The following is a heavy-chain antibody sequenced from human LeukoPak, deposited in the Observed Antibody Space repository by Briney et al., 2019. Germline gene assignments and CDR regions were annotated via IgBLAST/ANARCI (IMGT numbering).Heavy chain of an antibody. CDR1: GFTFSSYE. V-gene: IGHV3-48*03. Sequence: PGGSLRLSCAASGFTFSSYEMNWVRQAPGKGLEWVSYISSSGSTIYYADSVKGRFTISRDNAKNSLYLQMNSLRAEDTAVCYCARDRRDDSSGYYPNWFDPWGQGTLVTVSS. CDR2: ISSSGSTI. CDR3: ARDRRDDSSGYYPNWFDP. J-gene: IGHJ5*02. D-gene: IGHD3-22*01.